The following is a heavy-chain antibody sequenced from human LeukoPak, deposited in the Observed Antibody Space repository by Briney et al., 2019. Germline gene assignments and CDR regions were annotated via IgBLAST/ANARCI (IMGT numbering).Heavy chain of an antibody. V-gene: IGHV4-38-2*02. CDR1: GYSISSGYY. J-gene: IGHJ4*02. Sequence: SETLSLTCTVSGYSISSGYYWGWIRQPPGKGLEWIGSIYHSGDTYYNPSLKSRVTISVDTPKNQFSLKLTAVTAADTAIYYCARDRTGGPDIWGQGTLVTVSS. D-gene: IGHD2-8*02. CDR2: IYHSGDT. CDR3: ARDRTGGPDI.